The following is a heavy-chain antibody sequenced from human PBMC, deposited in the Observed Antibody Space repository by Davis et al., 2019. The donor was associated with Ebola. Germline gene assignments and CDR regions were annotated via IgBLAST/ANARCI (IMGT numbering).Heavy chain of an antibody. J-gene: IGHJ6*04. CDR1: GYSFTSYW. V-gene: IGHV5-51*01. Sequence: GESLKISCKGSGYSFTSYWIGWVRQLPGKGLEWMGIIYPGDSDTRYSPSFQGQVTISADKSISTAYLQWSSLKASDTAMYYCARVDTAMVPAGGGMDVWGKGTTVTVSS. CDR2: IYPGDSDT. D-gene: IGHD5-18*01. CDR3: ARVDTAMVPAGGGMDV.